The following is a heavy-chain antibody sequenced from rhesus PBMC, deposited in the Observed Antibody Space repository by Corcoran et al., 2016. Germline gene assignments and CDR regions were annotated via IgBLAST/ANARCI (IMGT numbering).Heavy chain of an antibody. CDR3: ATQGISGWYPYFDY. CDR2: FDPVDVEA. Sequence: EVQLGQAGAEVKKTGAARQTPCQAPGSPSTAHHLPWVRQAPGKGLEWMGRFDPVDVEAIHAQKFQDRVTITADTSTDTAYMELSSLRSEDTAVYYCATQGISGWYPYFDYWGQGVLVTVSS. J-gene: IGHJ4*01. CDR1: GSPSTAHH. V-gene: IGHV1-111*02. D-gene: IGHD6-31*01.